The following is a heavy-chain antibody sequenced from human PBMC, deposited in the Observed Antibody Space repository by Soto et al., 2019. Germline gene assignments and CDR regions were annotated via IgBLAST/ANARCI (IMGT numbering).Heavy chain of an antibody. V-gene: IGHV4-4*02. CDR1: GGSISNNRW. J-gene: IGHJ5*02. D-gene: IGHD3-9*01. CDR3: AGQWAAGYGAFDP. Sequence: QVKLQESGPGLEKPSVTLSLTCAVSGGSISNNRWWTWVRQAPGKGLEWIGEIHDRGSTNYNLSPKSRATVSIDRSKNPFSLEMRAVTAADTAVYYCAGQWAAGYGAFDPWGQGTLVTVSS. CDR2: IHDRGST.